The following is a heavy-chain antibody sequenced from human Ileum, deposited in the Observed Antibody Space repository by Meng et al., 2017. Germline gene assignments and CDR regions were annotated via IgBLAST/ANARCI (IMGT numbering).Heavy chain of an antibody. CDR2: MYFSGST. CDR1: GGSVNTGSYY. J-gene: IGHJ4*02. CDR3: ARGHYDKYFDS. V-gene: IGHV4-61*01. Sequence: QESGPGLVRPSGTLSRTCTISGGSVNTGSYYWSWIRQPPGKGLEWIGYMYFSGSTKYNASLKSRVSISVATSKKQFSLNLTSVTAADTAVYYCARGHYDKYFDSWGQGTLVTVSS. D-gene: IGHD3-22*01.